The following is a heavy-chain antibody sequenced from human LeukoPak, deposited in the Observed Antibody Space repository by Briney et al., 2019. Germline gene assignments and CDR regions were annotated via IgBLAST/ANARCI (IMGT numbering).Heavy chain of an antibody. CDR2: IYNSGST. Sequence: PSETLSLICTVSGGSVSSYYCSWIRQPPGKGLEWIGYIYNSGSTNYNPSLKSRVTISVDTSKNQFSLKLSSVTAADTAVYYCASLPVRGNYYYYGMDVWGQGTTVTVSS. CDR1: GGSVSSYY. D-gene: IGHD3-10*02. J-gene: IGHJ6*02. CDR3: ASLPVRGNYYYYGMDV. V-gene: IGHV4-59*02.